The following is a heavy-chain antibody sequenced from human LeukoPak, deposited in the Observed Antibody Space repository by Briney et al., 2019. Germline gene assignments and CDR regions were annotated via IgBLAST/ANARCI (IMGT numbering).Heavy chain of an antibody. V-gene: IGHV1-46*01. CDR3: AAGSSGYDY. CDR1: GYTFTSYG. Sequence: ASVTVSCKASGYTFTSYGISWVRQAPGQGLEWMGIINPSGGSTSYAQKFQGRVTMTRDTSTSTVYMELSSLRSEDTAVYYCAAGSSGYDYWGQGTLVTVSS. CDR2: INPSGGST. D-gene: IGHD3-22*01. J-gene: IGHJ4*02.